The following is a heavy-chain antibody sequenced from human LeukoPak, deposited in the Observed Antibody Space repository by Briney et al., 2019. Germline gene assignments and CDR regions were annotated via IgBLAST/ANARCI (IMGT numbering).Heavy chain of an antibody. Sequence: PSETLSLTCAVYGGSFSGYYWSWIRQPPGKGLEWIGEINHSGSTNYNPSLKSRVTISVDTSKNQFSLKLSSVTAADTAVYYCARDLYDFWSGYYTGSSPLDYWGQGTLVTVSS. CDR3: ARDLYDFWSGYYTGSSPLDY. CDR2: INHSGST. V-gene: IGHV4-34*01. J-gene: IGHJ4*02. D-gene: IGHD3-3*01. CDR1: GGSFSGYY.